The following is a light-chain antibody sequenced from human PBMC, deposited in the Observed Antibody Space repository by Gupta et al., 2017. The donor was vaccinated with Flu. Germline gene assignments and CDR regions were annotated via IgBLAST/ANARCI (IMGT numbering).Light chain of an antibody. CDR2: KAS. CDR3: QQYNSYPFT. Sequence: PSTLSASVGDRVTITCRASQSISSWVAWYQQKPGKAPKLLIYKASSLESGVPSRFSGSGSGTEFTLTISSLQPDDFATYYCQQYNSYPFTFDQGTKVEIK. J-gene: IGKJ1*01. CDR1: QSISSW. V-gene: IGKV1-5*03.